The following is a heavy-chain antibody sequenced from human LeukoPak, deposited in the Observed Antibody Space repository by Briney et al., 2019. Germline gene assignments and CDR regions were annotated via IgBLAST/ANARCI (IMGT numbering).Heavy chain of an antibody. CDR2: IYYSGST. CDR3: ARSGHDFWSGSFFDY. Sequence: SETLSLTCTVSGGSISSYYRSWIRQPPGKGLEWIGYIYYSGSTNYNPSLKSRVTISVDTSKNQFSLKLSSVTAADTAVYYCARSGHDFWSGSFFDYWGQGTLVTVSS. J-gene: IGHJ4*02. V-gene: IGHV4-59*01. CDR1: GGSISSYY. D-gene: IGHD3-3*01.